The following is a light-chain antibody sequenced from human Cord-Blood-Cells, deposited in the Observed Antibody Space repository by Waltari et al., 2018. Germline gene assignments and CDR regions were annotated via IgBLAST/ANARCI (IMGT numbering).Light chain of an antibody. CDR1: CRDVGGYNS. CDR3: SSYTSSSTLV. Sequence: QSALTQPASVSGSPRQSITISCPGPCRDVGGYNSVPWYQQHPGKAPKLMIYDVSNRPSGVSNRFSGSKSGNTASLTISGLQAEDEADYYCSSYTSSSTLVFGGGTKLTVL. J-gene: IGLJ2*01. V-gene: IGLV2-14*01. CDR2: DVS.